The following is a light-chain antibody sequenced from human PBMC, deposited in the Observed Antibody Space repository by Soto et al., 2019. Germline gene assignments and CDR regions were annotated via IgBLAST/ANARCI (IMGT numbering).Light chain of an antibody. Sequence: QSVLTQPPSVSGAPGQRVAISCTGSSSNIGAEYDVHWYQQLPGTAPKRLIYGDNNRPSGVPDRFSGSKSVTSASLAITGLQPEDEADHYCQSYDSSLTTFVFGTGTKVTVL. V-gene: IGLV1-40*01. CDR1: SSNIGAEYD. J-gene: IGLJ1*01. CDR3: QSYDSSLTTFV. CDR2: GDN.